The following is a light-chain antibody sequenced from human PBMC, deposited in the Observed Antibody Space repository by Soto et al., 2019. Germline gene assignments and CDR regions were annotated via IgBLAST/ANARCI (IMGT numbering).Light chain of an antibody. CDR2: GAS. Sequence: DMVLTQSPGTLSLSPGERATLSCTAIETIGMTSLAWYQQKPGQAPRLVIYGASKTGFGIPDRFSGSTSGTVFNLSISRLEPEDSAVYHCLQHGSAPYTFGQGTRLEIK. CDR1: ETIGMTS. CDR3: LQHGSAPYT. V-gene: IGKV3-20*01. J-gene: IGKJ2*01.